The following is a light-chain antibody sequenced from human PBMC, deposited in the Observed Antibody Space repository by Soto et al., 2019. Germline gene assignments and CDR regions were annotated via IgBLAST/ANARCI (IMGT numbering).Light chain of an antibody. Sequence: DIQMTQSPSSLSASVGDRVIITCRASQTISTYLNWYQQKPGKAPKLLIYAASSLQSGVPSRFSGSGSGADLTLTISSLQPEDFATYYCQQSLTIPYIFGQGTKLEIK. CDR2: AAS. CDR1: QTISTY. V-gene: IGKV1-39*01. J-gene: IGKJ2*01. CDR3: QQSLTIPYI.